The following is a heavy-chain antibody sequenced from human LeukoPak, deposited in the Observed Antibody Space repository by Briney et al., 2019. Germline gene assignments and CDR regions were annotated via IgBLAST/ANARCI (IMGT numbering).Heavy chain of an antibody. D-gene: IGHD1-26*01. CDR3: AKVRNRMGAEGGVDS. CDR1: GFTFRNYV. J-gene: IGHJ4*02. V-gene: IGHV3-23*01. CDR2: IVDSGGTT. Sequence: PGGSLRLSCAASGFTFRNYVIHWVRQAPGKGLQWVSTIVDSGGTTYYTDSVKGRFTISRDNSKNTLYLRMGGLSTEDTAVYYCAKVRNRMGAEGGVDSWGQGTLVTVSS.